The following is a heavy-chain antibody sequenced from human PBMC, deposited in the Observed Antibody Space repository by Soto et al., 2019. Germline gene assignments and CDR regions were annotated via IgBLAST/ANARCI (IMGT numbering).Heavy chain of an antibody. CDR1: GLTFSSYA. CDR2: ISGSGGST. CDR3: ASAVAGTPPLPY. V-gene: IGHV3-23*01. D-gene: IGHD6-19*01. Sequence: PVGSLRLSCAASGLTFSSYAMSWVRQAPGKGLEWASAISGSGGSTCYADSVKGRFTISRDNSKNTLYLQMNSLRAEDTAVYYCASAVAGTPPLPYWGQGTLVTVSS. J-gene: IGHJ4*02.